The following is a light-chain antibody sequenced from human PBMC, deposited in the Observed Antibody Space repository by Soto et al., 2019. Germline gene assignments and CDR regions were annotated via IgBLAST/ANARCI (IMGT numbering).Light chain of an antibody. Sequence: AIPLTQSPSSLSASVGDRVTITCRASQGISSALAWYQQKPGKAPKLLIYDASSLESGVPSRFSGSGSGTDFTLTLSSLQPEDFATYYCQQFNNYPTWTFGQGTKVEIK. CDR1: QGISSA. V-gene: IGKV1D-13*01. CDR3: QQFNNYPTWT. CDR2: DAS. J-gene: IGKJ1*01.